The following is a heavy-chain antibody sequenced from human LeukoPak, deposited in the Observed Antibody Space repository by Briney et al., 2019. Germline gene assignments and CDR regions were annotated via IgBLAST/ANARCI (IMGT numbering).Heavy chain of an antibody. J-gene: IGHJ4*02. D-gene: IGHD2-2*01. CDR2: ISSSGSTI. CDR3: TSYQLLSDFDY. V-gene: IGHV3-11*01. Sequence: GGSLRLSCAASGFTFSDYYMSWIRQAPGKGLEWVSYISSSGSTIYYADSVKGRFTVSRDNAKNSLYLQMNSLRAEDTAVYYCTSYQLLSDFDYWGQGTLVTVSS. CDR1: GFTFSDYY.